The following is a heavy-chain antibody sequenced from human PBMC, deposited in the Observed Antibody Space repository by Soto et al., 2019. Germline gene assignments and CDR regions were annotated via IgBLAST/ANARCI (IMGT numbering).Heavy chain of an antibody. CDR2: IGTAGDT. V-gene: IGHV3-13*01. CDR1: GFTFSSYD. Sequence: GGSLRLSCAASGFTFSSYDMHWVRQATGKGLEWVSAIGTAGDTYYPGSVKGRFTISRENAKNSLYLQMNSLRAGDTAVYYCAREAQAWNYMDIWGKGTTVTVSS. CDR3: AREAQAWNYMDI. J-gene: IGHJ6*03. D-gene: IGHD3-3*01.